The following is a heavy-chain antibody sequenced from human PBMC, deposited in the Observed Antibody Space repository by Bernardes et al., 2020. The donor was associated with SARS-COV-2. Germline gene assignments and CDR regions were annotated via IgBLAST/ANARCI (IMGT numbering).Heavy chain of an antibody. CDR2: FYYIGST. Sequence: WGWIRQPPGKGLEWIGNFYYIGSTYYNPSLKSRVTISVDASKNQFSLNLSSVTAADTAVYYCARIRLRAFDVWGQGTMVTVSS. CDR3: ARIRLRAFDV. J-gene: IGHJ3*01. V-gene: IGHV4-39*01. D-gene: IGHD3-16*01.